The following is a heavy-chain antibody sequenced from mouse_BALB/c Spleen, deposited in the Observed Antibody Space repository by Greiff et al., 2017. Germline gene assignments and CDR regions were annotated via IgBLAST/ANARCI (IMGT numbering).Heavy chain of an antibody. CDR3: ARGGPSLDY. CDR2: ISDGGSYT. V-gene: IGHV5-4*02. J-gene: IGHJ2*01. CDR1: GFTFSDYY. Sequence: EVHLVESGGGLVKPGGSLKLSCAASGFTFSDYYMYWVRQTPEKRLEWVATISDGGSYTYYPDSVKGRFTISRDNAKNNLYLQMSSLKSEDTAMYYCARGGPSLDYWGQGTTLTVSS.